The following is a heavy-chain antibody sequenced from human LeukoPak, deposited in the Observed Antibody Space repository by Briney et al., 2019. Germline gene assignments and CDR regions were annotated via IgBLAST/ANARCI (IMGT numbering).Heavy chain of an antibody. CDR3: AKDTMVRGVYYFDY. CDR1: GFTFSSYA. V-gene: IGHV3-23*01. CDR2: ISSSGGST. Sequence: GGSLRLSCAASGFTFSSYAMSWVRQAPGKGLEWASAISSSGGSTYYADSVKGRFTISRDNSKNTLYLQMNSLRAEDTAVYYCAKDTMVRGVYYFDYWGQGTLVTVSS. J-gene: IGHJ4*02. D-gene: IGHD3-10*01.